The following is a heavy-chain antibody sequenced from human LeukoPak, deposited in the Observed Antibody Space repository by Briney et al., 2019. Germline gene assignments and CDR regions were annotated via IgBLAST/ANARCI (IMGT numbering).Heavy chain of an antibody. CDR2: INPIFGTA. CDR1: GYTFTGYY. Sequence: SVKVSCKASGYTFTGYYMHWVRQAPGQGLEWMGWINPIFGTANYAQKFQGRVTITADKSTSTAYMELSSLRSEDTAVYYCARGLYYDILTGYYEFDYWGQGTLVTVSS. D-gene: IGHD3-9*01. J-gene: IGHJ4*02. CDR3: ARGLYYDILTGYYEFDY. V-gene: IGHV1-69*06.